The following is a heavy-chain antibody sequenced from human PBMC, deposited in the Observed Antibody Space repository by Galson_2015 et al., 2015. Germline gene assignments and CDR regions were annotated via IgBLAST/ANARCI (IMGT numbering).Heavy chain of an antibody. D-gene: IGHD3-22*01. CDR1: GFTFSDFY. CDR3: ARPQNYYDSSGYSHRFFDY. V-gene: IGHV3-11*01. CDR2: ISNSGSTI. J-gene: IGHJ4*02. Sequence: SLRLSCAASGFTFSDFYMSWLRQAPGKGLEWVSYISNSGSTIYYADSVKGRFTISRDNAMDSLYLQMNTLTAEDTAVYYCARPQNYYDSSGYSHRFFDYWGQGTLVTVSS.